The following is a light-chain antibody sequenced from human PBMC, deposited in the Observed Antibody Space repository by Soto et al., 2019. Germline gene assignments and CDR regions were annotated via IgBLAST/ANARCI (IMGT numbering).Light chain of an antibody. J-gene: IGLJ2*01. V-gene: IGLV2-14*01. CDR1: SSVVGGYNY. CDR2: NVS. Sequence: QSALTQPASVSGSPGQSITISCTGTSSVVGGYNYVSWYQQHPGKAPKLMIYNVSNRPSGVSNRFSGSKSGNTASLTISGLQAEDECHYYCSSFTSTNTVLFGGGTQLTVL. CDR3: SSFTSTNTVL.